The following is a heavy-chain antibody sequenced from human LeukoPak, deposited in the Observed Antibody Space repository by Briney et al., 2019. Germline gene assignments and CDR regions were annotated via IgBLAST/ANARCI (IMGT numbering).Heavy chain of an antibody. V-gene: IGHV4-38-2*02. CDR1: GYSISSGYY. D-gene: IGHD2-21*01. J-gene: IGHJ4*02. Sequence: SETLSLTCTVSGYSISSGYYWGWIRQPPGKGLEWIGSFSSSGSTYYNPSLKSRVTMSVDTSTHQFSVKLSSVTAADTAVYYCSRLRSGVVIEYWGQGTLVTVSS. CDR2: FSSSGST. CDR3: SRLRSGVVIEY.